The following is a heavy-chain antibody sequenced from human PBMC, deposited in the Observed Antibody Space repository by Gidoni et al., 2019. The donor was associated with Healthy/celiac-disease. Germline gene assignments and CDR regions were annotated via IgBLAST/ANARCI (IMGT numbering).Heavy chain of an antibody. Sequence: QVQLVESGGGVVQPGRSLRLSCAASGFTFRSSGMHWVRQAPGKGLEWVAVISYDGSNKYYADSVKGRFTISRDNSKNTLYLQMNSLRAEDTAVYYCAKDSYYLGESDAFDIWGQGTMVTVSS. D-gene: IGHD3-10*01. CDR3: AKDSYYLGESDAFDI. J-gene: IGHJ3*02. V-gene: IGHV3-30*18. CDR1: GFTFRSSG. CDR2: ISYDGSNK.